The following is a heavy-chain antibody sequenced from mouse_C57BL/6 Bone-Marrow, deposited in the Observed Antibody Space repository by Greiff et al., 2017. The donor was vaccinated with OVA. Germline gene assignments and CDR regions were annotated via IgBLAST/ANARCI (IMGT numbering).Heavy chain of an antibody. V-gene: IGHV5-6*01. J-gene: IGHJ3*01. D-gene: IGHD2-4*01. CDR2: ISSGGSYT. CDR1: GFTFSSYG. Sequence: EVNLVESGGDLVKPGGSLKLSCAASGFTFSSYGMSWVRQTPDKRLEWVATISSGGSYTYYPDSVKGRFTISRDNAKNTLYLQMSSLKSEDTAMYYCARHRYDYDGFAYWGQGTLVTVSA. CDR3: ARHRYDYDGFAY.